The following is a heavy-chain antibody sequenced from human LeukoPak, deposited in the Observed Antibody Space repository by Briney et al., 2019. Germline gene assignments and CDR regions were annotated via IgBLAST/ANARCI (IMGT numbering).Heavy chain of an antibody. Sequence: GGSLRLSCAASGFTFSSYSMNWVRQAPGKGLEWVSVISGSGGSTYYADSVKGRFTISRDNAKNTLYLQMNSLRAEDTAVYYCAKRSPTMGFDIWGQGTMVTVSS. CDR1: GFTFSSYS. CDR2: ISGSGGST. V-gene: IGHV3-23*01. D-gene: IGHD3-10*01. J-gene: IGHJ3*02. CDR3: AKRSPTMGFDI.